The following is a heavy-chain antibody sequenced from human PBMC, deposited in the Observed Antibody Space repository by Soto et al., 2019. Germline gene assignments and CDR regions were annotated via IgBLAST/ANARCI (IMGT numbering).Heavy chain of an antibody. Sequence: SETLSLTCNVSGGSISSGDYYWSWIRQPPGKGLEWIGYIYYSGSTYYNPSLKSRVTISVDTSKNQFSLKLSSVTAADTAVYYCARVRVVSDYGMDVWGQGTTVTVSS. CDR1: GGSISSGDYY. J-gene: IGHJ6*02. CDR3: ARVRVVSDYGMDV. CDR2: IYYSGST. D-gene: IGHD6-19*01. V-gene: IGHV4-30-4*01.